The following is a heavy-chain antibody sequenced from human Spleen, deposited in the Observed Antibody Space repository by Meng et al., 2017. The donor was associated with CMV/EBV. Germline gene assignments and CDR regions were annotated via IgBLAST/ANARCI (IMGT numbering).Heavy chain of an antibody. CDR3: ATRMGTGYTND. CDR1: GFTFSDYY. CDR2: ISSSGSTI. D-gene: IGHD6-13*01. Sequence: GESLKISCAASGFTFSDYYMSWIRQAPGKGLEWVSYISSSGSTIYYADSVKGRFTISRDNADNSLYLQMNNLRADDTAVYYCATRMGTGYTNDWGQGTLVTVSS. J-gene: IGHJ4*02. V-gene: IGHV3-11*04.